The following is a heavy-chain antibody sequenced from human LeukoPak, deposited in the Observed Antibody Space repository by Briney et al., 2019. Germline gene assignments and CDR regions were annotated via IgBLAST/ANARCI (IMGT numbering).Heavy chain of an antibody. V-gene: IGHV3-11*01. Sequence: NAGGSLRLSCAASGFTFSDYYMSWIRQAPGKGLEWVSYISSSGSTIYYADSVKGRFTISRDNAKNSLYLQMNSRRAEDTAVYYCARDGKTTGSFDYWGQGTLVTVSS. J-gene: IGHJ4*02. CDR1: GFTFSDYY. CDR3: ARDGKTTGSFDY. CDR2: ISSSGSTI. D-gene: IGHD1-1*01.